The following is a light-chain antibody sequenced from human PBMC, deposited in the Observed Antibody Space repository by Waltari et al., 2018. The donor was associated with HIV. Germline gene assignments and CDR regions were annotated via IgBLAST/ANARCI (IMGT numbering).Light chain of an antibody. CDR3: AAWDDNLDAYV. J-gene: IGLJ1*01. V-gene: IGLV1-44*01. CDR1: SSHIGSNT. Sequence: QSVLTQPPSASATPGQRFTISCSASSSHIGSNTVNWYQQFSGTAPKLLISSNDQRPSGVPDRFSGSKSGTSASLAITGLQSEDEADYYCAAWDDNLDAYVFGTGTKVTVL. CDR2: SND.